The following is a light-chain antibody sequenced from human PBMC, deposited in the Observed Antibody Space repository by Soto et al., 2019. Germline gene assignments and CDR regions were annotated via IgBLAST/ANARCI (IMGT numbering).Light chain of an antibody. CDR3: SSYTSSNTLAV. CDR2: DVF. Sequence: QSVLTQPASVSGSPGQSITISCTGTGSDIGAYNYVSWYQHHPGKATKLIIYDVFSRPSGVSNRFSGSKSANTASLTIFGLQAEDEADYYCSSYTSSNTLAVFGTGTKVTVL. CDR1: GSDIGAYNY. V-gene: IGLV2-14*03. J-gene: IGLJ1*01.